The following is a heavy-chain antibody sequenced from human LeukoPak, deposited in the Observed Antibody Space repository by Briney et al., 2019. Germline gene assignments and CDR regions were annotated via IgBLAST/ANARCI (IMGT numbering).Heavy chain of an antibody. Sequence: PSETLSLTCTVSGGSISSSTYYWGWIRQPPGKGLEWIGRIYTSGSTNYNPSLKSRVTMSVDTSKNQFSLKLSSVTAADTAVYYCAREVDPTLLGFDPWGQGTLVTVSS. CDR3: AREVDPTLLGFDP. J-gene: IGHJ5*02. D-gene: IGHD2-15*01. CDR2: IYTSGST. CDR1: GGSISSSTYY. V-gene: IGHV4-39*07.